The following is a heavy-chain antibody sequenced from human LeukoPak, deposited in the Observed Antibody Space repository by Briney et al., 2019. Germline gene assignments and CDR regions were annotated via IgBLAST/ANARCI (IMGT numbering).Heavy chain of an antibody. CDR2: INAGNGNT. Sequence: ASVKVSCKASGYTFTSYAMHWVRQAPGQRLEWMGWINAGNGNTKYSQKFQGRVTITRDTSASTAYMELSSLRSEDTAVYYCASPNLRFLEWFPLQHWGQGTLVTVSS. D-gene: IGHD3-3*01. CDR3: ASPNLRFLEWFPLQH. CDR1: GYTFTSYA. J-gene: IGHJ1*01. V-gene: IGHV1-3*01.